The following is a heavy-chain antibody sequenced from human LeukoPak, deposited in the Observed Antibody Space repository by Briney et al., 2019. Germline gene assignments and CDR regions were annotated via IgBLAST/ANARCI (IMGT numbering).Heavy chain of an antibody. J-gene: IGHJ5*02. CDR1: GDSISNYY. CDR3: AGQYYDSSGYNWFDP. Sequence: SETLSLTCTVSGDSISNYYWNWIRQPLGKGLEWIGYIHYSGSANYNPSLKSRVTISVDTSKNQFSLKLSSVTAADTAVYYCAGQYYDSSGYNWFDPWGQGTLVTVSS. V-gene: IGHV4-59*01. D-gene: IGHD3-22*01. CDR2: IHYSGSA.